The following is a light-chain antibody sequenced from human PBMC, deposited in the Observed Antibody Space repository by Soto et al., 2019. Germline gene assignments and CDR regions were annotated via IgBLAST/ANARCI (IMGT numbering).Light chain of an antibody. V-gene: IGKV1-27*01. J-gene: IGKJ5*01. CDR2: SAS. Sequence: DIQMTQSPPSLSASVADRVTITCRARQGIGNSLAWYQQKPGTVPKLLIYSASTLQSGVPSRFSRSGSGTDFTLNISSLQPEDVAAYYCQKYNTVPATFGQGTRLEIK. CDR1: QGIGNS. CDR3: QKYNTVPAT.